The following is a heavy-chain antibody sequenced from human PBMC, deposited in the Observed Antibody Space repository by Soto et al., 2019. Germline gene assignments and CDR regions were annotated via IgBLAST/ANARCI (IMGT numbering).Heavy chain of an antibody. CDR2: ISYDVSNK. CDR1: GFTFSSYG. D-gene: IGHD6-13*01. J-gene: IGHJ5*02. CDR3: AKDDSSSWYENWFDP. Sequence: QVQLVESGGGVVQPGRSLRLSCAASGFTFSSYGMDWVRQAPGKGLEWVAFISYDVSNKYHADSVKGRFTISRDNSKNTLYLQMNSLRAEDTAVYYCAKDDSSSWYENWFDPWGQGTLFTVSS. V-gene: IGHV3-30*18.